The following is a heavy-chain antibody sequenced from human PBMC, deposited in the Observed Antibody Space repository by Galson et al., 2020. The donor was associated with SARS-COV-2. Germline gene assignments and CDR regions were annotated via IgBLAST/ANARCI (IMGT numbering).Heavy chain of an antibody. J-gene: IGHJ5*02. CDR3: AKDPGYSSSWYA. CDR2: ISGSGGST. D-gene: IGHD6-13*01. CDR1: GFTFSSYA. Sequence: GESLKISCAASGFTFSSYAMSWVRQAPGKGLEWVSAISGSGGSTYYADSVKGRFTISRDNSKNTLYLQMNSLRAEDTAVYYCAKDPGYSSSWYAWGQGTLVTVSS. V-gene: IGHV3-23*01.